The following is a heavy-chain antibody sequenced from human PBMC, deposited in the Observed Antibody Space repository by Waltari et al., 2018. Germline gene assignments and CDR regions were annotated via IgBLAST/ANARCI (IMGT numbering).Heavy chain of an antibody. CDR3: ARPGRVGGGSLMGLDY. J-gene: IGHJ4*02. Sequence: QLQLQESGPGLVKPSETLSLTCSVSGGSISSTSYYWGWIRQPPGQGLEWLGSFSYNGNTYYNPSLKSRVTISVDTSKNQFSLQLTSVTAADTAMYYCARPGRVGGGSLMGLDYWGQGTLVTVSS. V-gene: IGHV4-39*01. CDR1: GGSISSTSYY. CDR2: FSYNGNT. D-gene: IGHD2-15*01.